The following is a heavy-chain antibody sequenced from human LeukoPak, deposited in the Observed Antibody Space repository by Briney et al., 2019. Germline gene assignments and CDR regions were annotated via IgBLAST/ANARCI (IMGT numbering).Heavy chain of an antibody. D-gene: IGHD2/OR15-2a*01. J-gene: IGHJ6*03. CDR3: ARVSITPLRYYYYMDV. CDR2: INHSGST. V-gene: IGHV4-34*01. Sequence: PSETLSLTCAVYGGSFSGYYWSWIRQPPGKGLEWIGEINHSGSTNYNPSFKSRVTISVDTSKNQFSLKLSSVTAADTAVYYCARVSITPLRYYYYMDVWGKGTTVTVSS. CDR1: GGSFSGYY.